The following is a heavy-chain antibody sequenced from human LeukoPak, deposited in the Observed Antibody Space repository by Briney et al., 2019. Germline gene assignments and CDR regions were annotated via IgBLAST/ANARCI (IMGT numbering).Heavy chain of an antibody. Sequence: GGSLRLSCAASGFTVSSNYMSWVRQAPGKGLEWVSVIYSGGSTYYADSVKGRFTISRDNSKNTLYLQMNSLRAEDTAVYYCAREESYFHGGPQAKDYWGQGTLVTVSS. CDR3: AREESYFHGGPQAKDY. D-gene: IGHD3-16*01. V-gene: IGHV3-66*01. CDR1: GFTVSSNY. J-gene: IGHJ4*02. CDR2: IYSGGST.